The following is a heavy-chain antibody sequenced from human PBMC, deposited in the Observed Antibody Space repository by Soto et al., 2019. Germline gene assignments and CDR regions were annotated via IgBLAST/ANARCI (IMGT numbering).Heavy chain of an antibody. J-gene: IGHJ6*02. D-gene: IGHD2-8*02. CDR3: ARIDCTGNNCNPYYHYGMDV. CDR2: IWYDGGIK. CDR1: GFTFYTYG. Sequence: GGSLRLSCAASGFTFYTYGVHWVRQVPGKGLQWVAVIWYDGGIKYYADSVRGRFTVSRDNSKNTLYLQMNSLRDEDTAVYYCARIDCTGNNCNPYYHYGMDVWGQGTTVTVSS. V-gene: IGHV3-33*01.